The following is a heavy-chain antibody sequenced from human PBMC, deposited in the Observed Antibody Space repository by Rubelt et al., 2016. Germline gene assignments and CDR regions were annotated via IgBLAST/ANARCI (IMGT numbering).Heavy chain of an antibody. V-gene: IGHV1-18*01. CDR1: GYTFTRYG. CDR2: ISASTGNT. Sequence: QVQLVQSGAEVKKPGASVKVSCKASGYTFTRYGISWVRQAPGQGLEWMRWISASTGNTNYAQQPKGRLTMTTDTSTSTGYMELRSLRSEDTAVYYCARRDGDNWDDAFDIWGQGTMVTVSS. CDR3: ARRDGDNWDDAFDI. J-gene: IGHJ3*02. D-gene: IGHD5-24*01.